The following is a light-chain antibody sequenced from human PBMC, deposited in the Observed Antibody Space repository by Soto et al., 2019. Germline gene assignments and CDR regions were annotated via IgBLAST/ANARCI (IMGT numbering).Light chain of an antibody. CDR3: QQYGSSPPLT. Sequence: EIVLTQSPGTLSLSPGERATLSCRASQSVSSKYLAWYQQKPCQAPKLLIYGATSRATCIPDRFSGRGSGTDFTLTISRLEPEDFVVYYCQQYGSSPPLTFGGGTKVDI. CDR2: GAT. J-gene: IGKJ4*01. V-gene: IGKV3-20*01. CDR1: QSVSSKY.